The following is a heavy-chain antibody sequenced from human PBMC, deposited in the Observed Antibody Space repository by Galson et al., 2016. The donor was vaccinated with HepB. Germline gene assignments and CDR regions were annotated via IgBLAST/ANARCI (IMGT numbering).Heavy chain of an antibody. CDR1: GGSFSTYY. V-gene: IGHV4-34*01. D-gene: IGHD3-22*01. Sequence: SETLSLTCAVSGGSFSTYYWSWIRQPPGKGLEWIGEINLSGSTNYNPSLKSRVTISVDTAKKQLSLNLNSVPAADTAVYYCARGCYYDNSGFPYWGQGSLVSVSS. CDR3: ARGCYYDNSGFPY. J-gene: IGHJ4*02. CDR2: INLSGST.